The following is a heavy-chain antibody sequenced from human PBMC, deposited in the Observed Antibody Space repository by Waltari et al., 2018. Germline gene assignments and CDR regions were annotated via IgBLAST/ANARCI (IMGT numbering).Heavy chain of an antibody. V-gene: IGHV3-74*01. Sequence: EVRLAESGGGLVQPGGSLRLSCAASGFMFTDPWRHWVRQAPGKGLVWVSHINIYGSVTNYGNAVQGRFTISRDNAKKTIYLQMNGLRAEDTALYYCVRSLNFTSEMWGQGTMVTVSS. CDR3: VRSLNFTSEM. CDR1: GFMFTDPW. J-gene: IGHJ3*02. CDR2: INIYGSVT.